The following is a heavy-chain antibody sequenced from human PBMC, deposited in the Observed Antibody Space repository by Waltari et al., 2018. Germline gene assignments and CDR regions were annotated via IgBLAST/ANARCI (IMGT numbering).Heavy chain of an antibody. CDR1: GGTFSSYA. CDR2: IIPIFGTA. J-gene: IGHJ4*02. V-gene: IGHV1-69*13. CDR3: ASYHRLHIVVVPAAGYFDY. D-gene: IGHD2-2*01. Sequence: QVQLVQSGAEVKKPGSSVKVSCKASGGTFSSYAISWVRQAPGQGLEWMGGIIPIFGTANYAQKFQGRVTITADESTSTAYMELSSLRSEDTAVYYCASYHRLHIVVVPAAGYFDYWGQGTLVTVSS.